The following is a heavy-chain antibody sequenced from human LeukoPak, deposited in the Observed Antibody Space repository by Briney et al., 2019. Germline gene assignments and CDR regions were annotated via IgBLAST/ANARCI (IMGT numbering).Heavy chain of an antibody. CDR3: AVGYSSGWFTYFQH. D-gene: IGHD6-19*01. J-gene: IGHJ1*01. CDR1: GFTFSYYN. Sequence: GGSLRLSCAASGFTFSYYNVHWVRQAPGKGLEWVTVVSYDGSTQYYADSVKGRFSISRDNSKNIVYLQMNGLRAEDTAVYYCAVGYSSGWFTYFQHWGQGTLVTVSS. V-gene: IGHV3-30*04. CDR2: VSYDGSTQ.